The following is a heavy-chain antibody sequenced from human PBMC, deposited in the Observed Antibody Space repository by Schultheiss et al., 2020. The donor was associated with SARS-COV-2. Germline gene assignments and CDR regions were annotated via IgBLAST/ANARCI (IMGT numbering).Heavy chain of an antibody. Sequence: ASVKVSCKASGYTFTSYGISWVRQAPGQGLEWMGWISAYNGNTNYAQKLQGRVTMTEDTSTDTAYMELSSLRSEDTAVYYCARDWAPEVAFDIWGQGTMVTVSS. CDR3: ARDWAPEVAFDI. CDR2: ISAYNGNT. V-gene: IGHV1-18*04. J-gene: IGHJ3*02. D-gene: IGHD3-16*01. CDR1: GYTFTSYG.